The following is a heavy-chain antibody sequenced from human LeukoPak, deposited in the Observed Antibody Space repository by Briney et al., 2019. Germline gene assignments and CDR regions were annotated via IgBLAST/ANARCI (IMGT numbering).Heavy chain of an antibody. CDR1: GFTFDDYA. J-gene: IGHJ6*03. CDR2: ISWNSGSI. CDR3: AQDSSSSKGYYYYYMDV. Sequence: GRSLRLSCAASGFTFDDYAMHWVRQAPGKGLEWVSGISWNSGSIGYADSVKGRFTISRDNAKNSLYLQMNGLRAEDTALYYCAQDSSSSKGYYYYYMDVWGKGTTDTVSS. D-gene: IGHD6-6*01. V-gene: IGHV3-9*01.